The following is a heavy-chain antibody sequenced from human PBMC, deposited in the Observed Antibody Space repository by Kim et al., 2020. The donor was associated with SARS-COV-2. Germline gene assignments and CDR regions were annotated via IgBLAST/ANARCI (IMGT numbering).Heavy chain of an antibody. D-gene: IGHD4-17*01. CDR2: INTKTGNP. J-gene: IGHJ1*01. CDR3: GTSQDYGYYGVVGH. CDR1: GYTFTSYG. V-gene: IGHV7-4-1*02. Sequence: ASVKVSCKTSGYTFTSYGMNWVRQAPGQGLEWMGWINTKTGNPMYAQGFTGRFVFSLDTSVNTAFLEISTLKGEDTAVYYCGTSQDYGYYGVVGHWGQGT.